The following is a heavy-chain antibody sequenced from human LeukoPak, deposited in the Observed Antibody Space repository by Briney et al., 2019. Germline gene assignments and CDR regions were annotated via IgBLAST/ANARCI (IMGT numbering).Heavy chain of an antibody. J-gene: IGHJ1*01. D-gene: IGHD3-3*01. Sequence: ASVTVSCKVSGNSLSELSIQWVRQAPGKGLECLGGFDPEEAKMVYAQNFQGRVTMTEDTSTQTAYMELSGLTSDDTAVYYCTTRSGDFWSGFVNWGQGPLVPVSS. CDR2: FDPEEAKM. CDR3: TTRSGDFWSGFVN. V-gene: IGHV1-24*01. CDR1: GNSLSELS.